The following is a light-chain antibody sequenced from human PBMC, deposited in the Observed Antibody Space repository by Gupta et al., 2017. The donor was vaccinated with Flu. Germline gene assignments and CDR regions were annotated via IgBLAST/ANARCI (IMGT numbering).Light chain of an antibody. V-gene: IGKV2-30*01. CDR1: QSLEYSDGNTY. J-gene: IGKJ2*03. CDR3: RQGTHWPRS. CDR2: KVS. Sequence: DVVMTQSPLSLPVTLGQPASISCRSSQSLEYSDGNTYLSWFQQRPGQSPRRLIYKVSNRDSGVPDRFSGSGSGTDFTLKINRVDAEDVGVYYCRQGTHWPRSFGQGTRLEIK.